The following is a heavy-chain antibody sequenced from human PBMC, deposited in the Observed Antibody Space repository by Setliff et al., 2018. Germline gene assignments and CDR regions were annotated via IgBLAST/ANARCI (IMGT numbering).Heavy chain of an antibody. Sequence: GASVKVSCKASGYTFTKYGITWVRQAPGQGLEWMGYINTYNGDTYYAQKLQGRVTMTTDTSTSTAYMDLRSLRSDDTAVYYCARDVTGGYSGRLDSWGQGTLVTVSS. CDR1: GYTFTKYG. D-gene: IGHD1-26*01. J-gene: IGHJ4*02. V-gene: IGHV1-18*01. CDR2: INTYNGDT. CDR3: ARDVTGGYSGRLDS.